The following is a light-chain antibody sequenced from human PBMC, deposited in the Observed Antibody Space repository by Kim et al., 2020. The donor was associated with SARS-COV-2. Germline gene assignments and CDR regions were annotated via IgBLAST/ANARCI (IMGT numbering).Light chain of an antibody. Sequence: PGQSVTISCTGTNNDVGGYKFVSWYQQHPGKVPKLIIYDVKTRASGVPDRFSAPKSGNTASLTISGLQPDDEADYYCSSYAGRSVVFGGGTQLTVL. CDR1: NNDVGGYKF. CDR2: DVK. CDR3: SSYAGRSVV. J-gene: IGLJ2*01. V-gene: IGLV2-11*03.